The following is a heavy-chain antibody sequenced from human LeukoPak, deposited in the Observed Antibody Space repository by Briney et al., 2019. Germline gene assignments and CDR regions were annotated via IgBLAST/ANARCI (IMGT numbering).Heavy chain of an antibody. D-gene: IGHD6-6*01. J-gene: IGHJ4*02. V-gene: IGHV4-59*12. CDR3: ARGAYSSSSKGFDY. CDR1: GGSISSYY. Sequence: SETLSLTCTVSGGSISSYYWSWIRQPPGKGLEWIGYIYYSGSTNYNPSLKSRVTISVDTSKNQFSLKLSSVTAADTAVYYCARGAYSSSSKGFDYWGQGTLVTVSS. CDR2: IYYSGST.